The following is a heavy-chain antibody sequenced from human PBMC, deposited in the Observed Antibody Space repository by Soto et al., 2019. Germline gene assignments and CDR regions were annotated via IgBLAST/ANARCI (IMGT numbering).Heavy chain of an antibody. CDR1: GGSISSSSYY. CDR2: IYYSGST. J-gene: IGHJ5*02. V-gene: IGHV4-39*01. Sequence: SETLSLTCTVSGGSISSSSYYWGWIRQPPGKGLEWIGSIYYSGSTYYNPSLKSRVTISVDTSKNQFSLKLSSVTAADTAVYYCVKTGTPRFNWFDPWGQGTLVTVSS. CDR3: VKTGTPRFNWFDP. D-gene: IGHD1-1*01.